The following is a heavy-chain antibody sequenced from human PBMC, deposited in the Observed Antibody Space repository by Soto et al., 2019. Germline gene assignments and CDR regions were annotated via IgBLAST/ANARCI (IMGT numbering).Heavy chain of an antibody. V-gene: IGHV1-8*01. J-gene: IGHJ4*02. D-gene: IGHD1-26*01. CDR3: ARGVTAGVDY. Sequence: QVQLVQYGAEVREPGASVKVSCKASGYSFTSLDINWVRQTTGQGLEWMGWMQPSSGRTGYAQKFQGRVTKTRDTSINRAFMELSSLTSDDTAFYYCARGVTAGVDYWGQGTLVTVSS. CDR1: GYSFTSLD. CDR2: MQPSSGRT.